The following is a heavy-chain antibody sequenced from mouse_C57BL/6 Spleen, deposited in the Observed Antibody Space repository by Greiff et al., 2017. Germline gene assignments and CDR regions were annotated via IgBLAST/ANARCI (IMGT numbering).Heavy chain of an antibody. Sequence: VQLQQSGPELVKPGASVKISCKASGYSFTGYYMHWVKQSPERSLEWIGEINPSTGGTTYNQKFKAKATVTVDKSSSTAYMQLTGLMSDDSPVYYCARFYYCASSCGRYFAVWGTGTTVTVSS. J-gene: IGHJ1*03. V-gene: IGHV1-42*01. D-gene: IGHD1-1*01. CDR1: GYSFTGYY. CDR3: ARFYYCASSCGRYFAV. CDR2: INPSTGGT.